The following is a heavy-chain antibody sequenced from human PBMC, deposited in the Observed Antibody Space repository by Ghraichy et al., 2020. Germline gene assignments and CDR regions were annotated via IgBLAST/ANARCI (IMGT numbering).Heavy chain of an antibody. J-gene: IGHJ5*02. D-gene: IGHD3-16*01. V-gene: IGHV4-30-2*01. Sequence: SETLSLTCAVSGGSISSGGYSWSWIRQPPGKGLEWIGYIYHSGSTYYNPSLKSRVTISVDRSKNQFSLQLSSVTAADTAVYYCARRLDAPGWFDPWGQGTLVTFSS. CDR1: GGSISSGGYS. CDR2: IYHSGST. CDR3: ARRLDAPGWFDP.